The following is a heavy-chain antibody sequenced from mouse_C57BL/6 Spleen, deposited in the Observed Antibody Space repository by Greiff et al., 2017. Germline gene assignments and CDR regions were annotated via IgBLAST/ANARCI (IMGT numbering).Heavy chain of an antibody. Sequence: EVQLQESGGGLVQPGGSLKLSCAASGFTFSDYYMYWVRQTPEKRLEWVAYISNGGGSTYYPDTVKGRFTISRDNAKNTLYLQMSRLKSEDTAMYYCARRSYAMDYWGQGTSVTVSS. J-gene: IGHJ4*01. V-gene: IGHV5-12*01. CDR1: GFTFSDYY. CDR3: ARRSYAMDY. CDR2: ISNGGGST.